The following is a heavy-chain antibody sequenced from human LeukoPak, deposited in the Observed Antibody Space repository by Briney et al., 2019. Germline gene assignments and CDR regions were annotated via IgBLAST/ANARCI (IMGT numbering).Heavy chain of an antibody. D-gene: IGHD6-19*01. CDR3: ARVDGIAVAPDDAFDV. CDR1: GFTFSSYW. CDR2: RKQDGSEK. J-gene: IGHJ3*01. Sequence: GGSLRLSCAASGFTFSSYWMSWVRQAPGKGLEWVASRKQDGSEKYYVDSVKGRFDISRDNAKNSLYLQMNSLGVEDTAVYYCARVDGIAVAPDDAFDVWGQGTMVTVSS. V-gene: IGHV3-7*03.